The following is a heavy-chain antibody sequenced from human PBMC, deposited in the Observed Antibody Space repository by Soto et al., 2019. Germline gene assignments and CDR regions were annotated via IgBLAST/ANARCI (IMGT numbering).Heavy chain of an antibody. CDR1: GFSLRTREVG. J-gene: IGHJ4*02. V-gene: IGHV2-5*02. CDR3: AHRAYYYGSGSYYTH. CDR2: IYWDDDK. Sequence: SGPTLVNPTQTLTLTCTFSGFSLRTREVGVGWIRQPPGKALEWLALIYWDDDKRYRPSLKSRLTIVKDTSKNLVILIMTNMDPEDTATYYCAHRAYYYGSGSYYTHWGQGILVTVSS. D-gene: IGHD3-10*01.